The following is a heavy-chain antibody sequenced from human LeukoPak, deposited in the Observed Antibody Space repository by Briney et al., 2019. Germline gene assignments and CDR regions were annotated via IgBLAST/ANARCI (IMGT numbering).Heavy chain of an antibody. Sequence: GGCLSLSCTASVFTLTSYAMTGVRQAPGKGVECVLVISGIGTTTYYADSVNGRFTISRDNSKNTLFLQMNSLRVEDTATYYCTKKRTTSVTDGFDPWGQGTLVTVSS. CDR3: TKKRTTSVTDGFDP. CDR1: VFTLTSYA. D-gene: IGHD4-17*01. CDR2: ISGIGTTT. J-gene: IGHJ5*02. V-gene: IGHV3-23*01.